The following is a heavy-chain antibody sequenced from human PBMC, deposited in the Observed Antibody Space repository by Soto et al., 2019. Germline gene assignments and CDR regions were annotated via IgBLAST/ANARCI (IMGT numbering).Heavy chain of an antibody. V-gene: IGHV4-31*03. D-gene: IGHD5-18*01. J-gene: IGHJ4*02. Sequence: SETLSLTCSVSGGSISSGGYYWSWIRQHPGKGLEWIGYIYYSGSTYYNPSLKSRVTISVDTSKNQFSLKLSSVTAADTAVYYCARARGYSYGSNGFDYWGQGTLVTVSS. CDR1: GGSISSGGYY. CDR3: ARARGYSYGSNGFDY. CDR2: IYYSGST.